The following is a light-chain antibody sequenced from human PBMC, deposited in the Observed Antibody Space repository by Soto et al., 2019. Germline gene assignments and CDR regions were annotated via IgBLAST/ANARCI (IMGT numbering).Light chain of an antibody. J-gene: IGKJ1*01. CDR1: QSFSSSY. V-gene: IGKV3-20*01. CDR2: AAS. CDR3: QQYDSSPWT. Sequence: EIVLTQSPGTLSLSPGGRATLSCRASQSFSSSYLAWYQQTPGQAPRLLIYAASSRATSTPDRFGGSGSGTDFTLTISRLEPEDVAVYYWQQYDSSPWTFGQGTKVEIK.